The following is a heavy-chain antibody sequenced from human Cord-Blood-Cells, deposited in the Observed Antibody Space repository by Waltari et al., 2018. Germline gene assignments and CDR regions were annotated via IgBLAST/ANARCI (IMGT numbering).Heavy chain of an antibody. D-gene: IGHD2-2*01. CDR1: GFTFSGSA. Sequence: EVQLVESGGGLVQPGGSLKLSCAASGFTFSGSAMHWVRQASGKGMEWVGQIRSKANSDATEYAASVKGRFTISRDDSKNTAYLQMNSLKTEDTAVYYCARSAAIDYWGQGTLVTVSS. V-gene: IGHV3-73*02. CDR3: ARSAAIDY. CDR2: IRSKANSDAT. J-gene: IGHJ4*02.